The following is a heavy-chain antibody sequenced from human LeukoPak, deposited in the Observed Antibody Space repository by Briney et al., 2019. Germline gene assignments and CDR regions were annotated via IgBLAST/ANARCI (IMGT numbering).Heavy chain of an antibody. D-gene: IGHD5-12*01. Sequence: SETLSLTCTVSGGSITSSSYYWGWIRQPPGKGLEWIGSVYYSGSTYYNPSLKSRVTISVDTSKNHLSLILSSVTAADTAVYYCAPGGYIGYGHAFDIWGQGTMVTVSS. J-gene: IGHJ3*02. CDR1: GGSITSSSYY. V-gene: IGHV4-39*07. CDR3: APGGYIGYGHAFDI. CDR2: VYYSGST.